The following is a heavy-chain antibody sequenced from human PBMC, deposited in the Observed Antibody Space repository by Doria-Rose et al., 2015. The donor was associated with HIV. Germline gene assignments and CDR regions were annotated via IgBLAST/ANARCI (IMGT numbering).Heavy chain of an antibody. Sequence: ESGGGLVQPGESLRLSCAASGFTFSNYAMNWVRQAPGKGLEWISSISTSGDATYYADSVKGRFTISRDNPKNTLYLQMNSLRAEDTALYYCASRSSSTWGQGTLVTVSS. CDR1: GFTFSNYA. D-gene: IGHD6-6*01. V-gene: IGHV3-23*01. CDR2: ISTSGDAT. CDR3: ASRSSST. J-gene: IGHJ5*02.